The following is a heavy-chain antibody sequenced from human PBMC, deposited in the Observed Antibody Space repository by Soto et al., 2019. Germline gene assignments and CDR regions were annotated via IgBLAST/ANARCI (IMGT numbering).Heavy chain of an antibody. J-gene: IGHJ4*02. CDR2: ISSSSRYI. V-gene: IGHV3-21*01. CDR1: GFTFSSYS. Sequence: GGSLRLSCAASGFTFSSYSMNWVRQAPGKGLEWVSSISSSSRYIYYADSVKGRFTMSRDNAKNSLYLQMNSVRAEDTAVYYCARARHMCKYFDYWGQGTLVTVSS. D-gene: IGHD2-8*01. CDR3: ARARHMCKYFDY.